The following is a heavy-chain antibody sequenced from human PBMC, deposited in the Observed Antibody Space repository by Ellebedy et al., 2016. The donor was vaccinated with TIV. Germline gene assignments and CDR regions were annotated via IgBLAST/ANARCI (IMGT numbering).Heavy chain of an antibody. V-gene: IGHV2-26*01. CDR1: GFSLGNPTMG. J-gene: IGHJ2*01. CDR3: ARILKSSWQPGYFDL. Sequence: SGPTLVKPTETLTLTCTVSGFSLGNPTMGVSWIRQPPGKALEWLADLFSNDEKSYSTSLRSRLTISEDTSKSQVVLTMTNMDPVDTATYYCARILKSSWQPGYFDLWGRGTLVTVSS. CDR2: LFSNDEK. D-gene: IGHD6-13*01.